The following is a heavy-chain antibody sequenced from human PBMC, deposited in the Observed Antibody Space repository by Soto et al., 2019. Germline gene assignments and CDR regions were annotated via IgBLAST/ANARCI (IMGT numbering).Heavy chain of an antibody. D-gene: IGHD3-10*01. V-gene: IGHV3-30*18. CDR1: GFNFRNYG. Sequence: QVQLVESGGGVVQPGRSLRLSCAASGFNFRNYGMHWIRQTPGKGLEWVAVISYDGSNKYYTDSVQGRFTISRDNSKNTLYLQMNSLRAEDTAVYYCAKVSLDVSGSYGGFDPWGQGTLVPVSS. CDR2: ISYDGSNK. J-gene: IGHJ5*02. CDR3: AKVSLDVSGSYGGFDP.